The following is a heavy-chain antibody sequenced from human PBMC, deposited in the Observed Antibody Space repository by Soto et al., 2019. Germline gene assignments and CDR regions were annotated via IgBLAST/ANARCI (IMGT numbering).Heavy chain of an antibody. Sequence: QLQLQELGPGLVKPSETLSLTCTVSGGSISSSSYYWGWIRQPPGKGLEWIGSIYYSGSTYYNPSLKSRVTISVDTSKNQFSLKLSSVTAADTAVYYCARIPAALYYFDYWGQGTLVTVSS. CDR1: GGSISSSSYY. CDR2: IYYSGST. V-gene: IGHV4-39*01. CDR3: ARIPAALYYFDY. D-gene: IGHD2-2*01. J-gene: IGHJ4*02.